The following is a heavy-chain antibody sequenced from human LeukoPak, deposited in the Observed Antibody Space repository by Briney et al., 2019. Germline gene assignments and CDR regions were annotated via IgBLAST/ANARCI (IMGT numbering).Heavy chain of an antibody. J-gene: IGHJ4*02. V-gene: IGHV6-1*01. Sequence: SQTLSLTFAISGDSVSSDSASWNWFRQSPSRGLEWLGRTYYRSKWSVDYAVSVKSRITINADTSKNQFSLQLNSVTPEDTAVYYCTRGPGKFDYWGQGTLVIVSS. CDR1: GDSVSSDSAS. CDR3: TRGPGKFDY. CDR2: TYYRSKWSV. D-gene: IGHD3-10*01.